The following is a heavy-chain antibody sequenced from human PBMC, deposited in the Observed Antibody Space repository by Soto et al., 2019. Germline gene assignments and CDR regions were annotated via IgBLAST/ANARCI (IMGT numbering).Heavy chain of an antibody. Sequence: QVQFVQSGAEVKKPGASVKVSCRTPGYTFIGFNIHWVRQAPGQRLEWMGWINVGNGKTRYSTKFQGKLTLRRDTPGNTAYLELNSLISEDTAVYYCATPQDYDGCLDSWGQGTLVTVSS. CDR2: INVGNGKT. J-gene: IGHJ4*02. D-gene: IGHD3-22*01. CDR1: GYTFIGFN. CDR3: ATPQDYDGCLDS. V-gene: IGHV1-3*01.